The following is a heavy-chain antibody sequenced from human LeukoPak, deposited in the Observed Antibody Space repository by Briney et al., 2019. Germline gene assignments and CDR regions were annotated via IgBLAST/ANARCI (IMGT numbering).Heavy chain of an antibody. D-gene: IGHD1-26*01. J-gene: IGHJ3*02. CDR3: AGLWWELPHAFDI. Sequence: SSETLSLTCTVSGGSISSSDYYWGWIRQPLGKGLEWIGRIYTSGSTNYNPSLKSRVTISVDTSKNQFSLKLSSVTAADTAVYYCAGLWWELPHAFDIWGQGTMVTVSS. CDR2: IYTSGST. V-gene: IGHV4-39*07. CDR1: GGSISSSDYY.